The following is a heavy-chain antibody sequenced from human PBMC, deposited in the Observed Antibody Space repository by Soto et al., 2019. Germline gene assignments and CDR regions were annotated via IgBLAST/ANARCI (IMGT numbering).Heavy chain of an antibody. D-gene: IGHD5-18*01. CDR1: GGAISNYY. J-gene: IGHJ4*02. CDR2: ISYIGTT. CDR3: VRGGGGYGNGMIDY. V-gene: IGHV4-59*01. Sequence: QVQLHESGPGLVKPSETLSLTCTVSGGAISNYYWSWIRQSPGKGLEWIGYISYIGTTHHNPPLTGGVTISVDTSKTLFALRRTSVTAADTAVYHCVRGGGGYGNGMIDYWGQGTPVTVPS.